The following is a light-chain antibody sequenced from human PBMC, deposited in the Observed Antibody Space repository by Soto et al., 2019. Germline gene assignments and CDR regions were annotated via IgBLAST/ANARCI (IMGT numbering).Light chain of an antibody. CDR2: GAS. CDR3: QQYDSSVT. Sequence: EIVLTQSPGSLSLSPGERATLSCRASQSVDSRFFAGYQQRPGQAPRLLIYGASRRATGIPDWFTGSGSGDDFTLTISGLEAEDFALYCCQQYDSSVTFGLGTKVEIK. V-gene: IGKV3-20*01. J-gene: IGKJ1*01. CDR1: QSVDSRF.